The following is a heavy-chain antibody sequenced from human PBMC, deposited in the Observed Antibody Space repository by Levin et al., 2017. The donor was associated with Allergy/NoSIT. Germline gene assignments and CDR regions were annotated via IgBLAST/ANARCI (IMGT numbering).Heavy chain of an antibody. CDR3: AKELSVSGWYPPRYFDY. CDR2: ISGSGGST. Sequence: GGSLRLSCAASGFTFSSYAMSWVRQAPGKGLEWVSAISGSGGSTYYADSVKGRFTISRDNSKNTLYLQMNSLRAEDTAVYYCAKELSVSGWYPPRYFDYWGQGTLVTVSS. CDR1: GFTFSSYA. V-gene: IGHV3-23*01. D-gene: IGHD6-19*01. J-gene: IGHJ4*02.